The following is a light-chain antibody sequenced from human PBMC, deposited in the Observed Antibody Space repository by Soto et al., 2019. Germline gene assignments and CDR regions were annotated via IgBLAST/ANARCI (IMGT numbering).Light chain of an antibody. CDR1: RTINTY. CDR3: QQTYSDIS. J-gene: IGKJ4*01. CDR2: GAS. V-gene: IGKV1-39*01. Sequence: DVRMTQSPSSLSASVGDTITITCRASRTINTYLHWFQQKPGEPPRLLIYGASTLHDGVTSRFSGSGSGADFTLTISGLQPEDFASYHCQQTYSDISFGGGTKVDIK.